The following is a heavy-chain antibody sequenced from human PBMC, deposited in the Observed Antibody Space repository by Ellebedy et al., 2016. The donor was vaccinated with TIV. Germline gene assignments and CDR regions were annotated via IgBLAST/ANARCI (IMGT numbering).Heavy chain of an antibody. V-gene: IGHV4-59*01. CDR3: ARIGGVSFGERPIDY. CDR1: GGSISRYY. D-gene: IGHD3-10*01. CDR2: IYYTGTT. J-gene: IGHJ4*02. Sequence: PGGSLRLSCIVSGGSISRYYWSWIRQPLGRGLEWIGNIYYTGTTNYNPSLQSRVTISLDTSKNQFSLRLTSVTAADTAVYYCARIGGVSFGERPIDYWGQGTLVTVSS.